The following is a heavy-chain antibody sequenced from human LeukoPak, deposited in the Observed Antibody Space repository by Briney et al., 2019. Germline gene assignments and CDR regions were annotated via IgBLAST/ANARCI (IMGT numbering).Heavy chain of an antibody. CDR1: VFTFNTHA. Sequence: GGSLRLSCAAPVFTFNTHAMSWVPQATGKGVEWVSAISGGGASTYYVDSVKSRFTISRDNSKNTLYLQMNGLRAEDTAVYYCAKARSGRYYSGINWGQGTLVTVSS. CDR2: ISGGGAST. CDR3: AKARSGRYYSGIN. J-gene: IGHJ4*02. D-gene: IGHD1-26*01. V-gene: IGHV3-23*01.